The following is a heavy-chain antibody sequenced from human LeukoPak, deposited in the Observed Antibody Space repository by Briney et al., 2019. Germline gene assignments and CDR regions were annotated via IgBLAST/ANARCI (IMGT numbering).Heavy chain of an antibody. Sequence: PGRSLRLSCAASGFTFDSYAMSWVRQAPGKGLEWVSVTSGSGGTTYYADSVKGRFTISRENTKNTLYLQMNSLRDEDTAVYYCARRIGGANNFDYWGQGTLVTVSS. CDR2: TSGSGGTT. D-gene: IGHD1-26*01. J-gene: IGHJ4*02. CDR3: ARRIGGANNFDY. V-gene: IGHV3-23*01. CDR1: GFTFDSYA.